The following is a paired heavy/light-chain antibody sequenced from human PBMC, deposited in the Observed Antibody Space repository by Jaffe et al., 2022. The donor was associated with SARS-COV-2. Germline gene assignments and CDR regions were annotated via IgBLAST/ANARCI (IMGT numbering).Light chain of an antibody. J-gene: IGLJ1*01. Sequence: QSVLTQPPSASGTPGQRVTISCSGSSSNIGSNTVNWYQQLPGTAPKLLIYSNNQRPSGVPDRFSGSKSGTSASLAISGLQSEDEADYYCAAWDDSLNGRDVFGTGTKVTVL. CDR1: SSNIGSNT. CDR2: SNN. V-gene: IGLV1-44*01. CDR3: AAWDDSLNGRDV.
Heavy chain of an antibody. CDR1: GGSISSGSYY. J-gene: IGHJ6*02. Sequence: QVQLQESGPGLVKPSQTLSLTCTVSGGSISSGSYYWSWIRQPAGKGLEWIGRIYTSGSTNYNPSLKSRVTISVDTSKNQFSLKLSSVTAADTAVYYCARAPLGGYYDSSGYYLYYYYGMDVWGQGTTVTVSS. D-gene: IGHD3-22*01. CDR2: IYTSGST. CDR3: ARAPLGGYYDSSGYYLYYYYGMDV. V-gene: IGHV4-61*02.